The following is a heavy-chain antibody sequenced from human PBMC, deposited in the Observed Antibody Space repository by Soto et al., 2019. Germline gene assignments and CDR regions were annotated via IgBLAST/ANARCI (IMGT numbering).Heavy chain of an antibody. V-gene: IGHV1-46*01. CDR2: INPSGGST. J-gene: IGHJ6*02. Sequence: QVQLVQSGAEVKKPGASVKVSCKASGYTFTNYYMHWVRQAPGQGLEWMGVINPSGGSTTYAQKFQGIGTMTRDTSTSTGYMELSSLRSEDTTVYDCAREGSNYYGMDVWGQGTTVTVSS. CDR1: GYTFTNYY. CDR3: AREGSNYYGMDV.